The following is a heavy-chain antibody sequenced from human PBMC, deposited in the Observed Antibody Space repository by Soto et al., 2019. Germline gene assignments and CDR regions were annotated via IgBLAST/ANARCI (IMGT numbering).Heavy chain of an antibody. CDR1: GGTFSSYA. CDR3: ARSGYSGSYYYFDY. D-gene: IGHD1-26*01. Sequence: ASVKVSCKASGGTFSSYAISWVRQAPGQGLEWMGGIIPIFGTANYAQKFQGRVTITADKSTSTAYMELSSLRSEDTAVYYCARSGYSGSYYYFDYWGQGTLVTVSS. CDR2: IIPIFGTA. J-gene: IGHJ4*02. V-gene: IGHV1-69*06.